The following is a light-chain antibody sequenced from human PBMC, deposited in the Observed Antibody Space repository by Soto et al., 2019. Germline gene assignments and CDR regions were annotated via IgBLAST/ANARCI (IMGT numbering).Light chain of an antibody. V-gene: IGKV1-17*01. CDR2: DAS. CDR3: QQYNTYSSLT. CDR1: QDIRND. Sequence: DIQMTQSPSSLSASVIDIGAITFLASQDIRNDLGGYQQKPGKAPKRLIYDASSLESGVPSRFSGSGYGTEFTLTISSLQPDDFATYYCQQYNTYSSLTFGGGTKVDIK. J-gene: IGKJ4*01.